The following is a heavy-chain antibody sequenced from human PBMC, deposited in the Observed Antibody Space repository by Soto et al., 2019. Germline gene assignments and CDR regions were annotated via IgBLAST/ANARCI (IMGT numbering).Heavy chain of an antibody. V-gene: IGHV4-30-2*01. CDR2: IYHSGST. D-gene: IGHD3-10*01. Sequence: SETLSLTCAVSGGSISSGGYSWSWIRQPPGKGLEWIGYIYHSGSTYYNPSLKSRVTISVDRSKNQFSLKLSSVTAADTAVYYCPRAGTAMVRGTHWFDPWRQETLDTVSS. J-gene: IGHJ5*02. CDR3: PRAGTAMVRGTHWFDP. CDR1: GGSISSGGYS.